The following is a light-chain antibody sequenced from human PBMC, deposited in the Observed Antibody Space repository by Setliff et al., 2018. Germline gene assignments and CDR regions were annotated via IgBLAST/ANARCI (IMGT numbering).Light chain of an antibody. CDR3: SSYAGSRNFYV. CDR2: EVN. V-gene: IGLV2-8*01. Sequence: QPVLTQPPSASGSPGQSVTISCTGTSSDIGGYNYVSWYQQHPGKAPKLMIYEVNKRPSGVPDRFSGSKSGNTASLTVSGLQAEDEADYYCSSYAGSRNFYVFGTGTKV. J-gene: IGLJ1*01. CDR1: SSDIGGYNY.